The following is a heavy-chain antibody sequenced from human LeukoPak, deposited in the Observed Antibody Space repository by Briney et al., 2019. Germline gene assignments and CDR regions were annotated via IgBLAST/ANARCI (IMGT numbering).Heavy chain of an antibody. Sequence: AGGSLRLSCVASGFTFSSFWMSWLRQAPGKGLEWVANIKPDESETHYVDSVRGRFTISRDNAKNFLYLQMNSLRAEDTAVYYCATLPTIGTYNYYYGMDVWGQGTTVTVSS. D-gene: IGHD5-24*01. CDR3: ATLPTIGTYNYYYGMDV. CDR2: IKPDESET. V-gene: IGHV3-7*01. J-gene: IGHJ6*02. CDR1: GFTFSSFW.